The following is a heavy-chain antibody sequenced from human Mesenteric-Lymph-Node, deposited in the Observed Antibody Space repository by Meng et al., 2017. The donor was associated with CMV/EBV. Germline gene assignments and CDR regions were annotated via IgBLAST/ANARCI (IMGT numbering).Heavy chain of an antibody. D-gene: IGHD3-10*01. V-gene: IGHV3-66*01. CDR3: TGDSVSNPNLDY. CDR2: IYRGDNT. CDR1: GFNVRDKY. Sequence: VHLVELWGGLVQPGGSLRLSCAASGFNVRDKYMSWVCQAPGKGLEWVCIIYRGDNTYYIDSVKDRLTVSRDNSKNTMYLQMNSLRVEDTAVYYCTGDSVSNPNLDYWGQGTLVTVSS. J-gene: IGHJ4*02.